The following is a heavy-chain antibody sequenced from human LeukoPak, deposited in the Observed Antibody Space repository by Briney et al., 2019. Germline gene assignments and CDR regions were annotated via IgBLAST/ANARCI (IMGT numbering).Heavy chain of an antibody. Sequence: SQTLSLTCTVSGGSISSGSYYWSWIRQPAGKGLEWIGRIYTSGSTNYNPSLKSRVTISVDTSKNQFSLKLSSVTAADTAVYYCARDIVVVPAASPWFDPWGQGTLVTVSS. CDR2: IYTSGST. V-gene: IGHV4-61*02. CDR3: ARDIVVVPAASPWFDP. D-gene: IGHD2-2*01. CDR1: GGSISSGSYY. J-gene: IGHJ5*02.